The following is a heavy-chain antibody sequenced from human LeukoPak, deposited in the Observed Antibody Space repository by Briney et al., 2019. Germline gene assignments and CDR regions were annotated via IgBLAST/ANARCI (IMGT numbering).Heavy chain of an antibody. CDR2: IKQDGSEK. J-gene: IGHJ6*02. D-gene: IGHD3-10*01. V-gene: IGHV3-7*01. Sequence: GGSLRLSCAASGFTFSSYWMSWVRQAPGKGLEWVANIKQDGSEKYYVDSVKGRFTISRDNAKNSLYLQMNSLGAEDTAVYYCARSPGVSGSYYNYYYYGMDVWGQGTTVTVSS. CDR1: GFTFSSYW. CDR3: ARSPGVSGSYYNYYYYGMDV.